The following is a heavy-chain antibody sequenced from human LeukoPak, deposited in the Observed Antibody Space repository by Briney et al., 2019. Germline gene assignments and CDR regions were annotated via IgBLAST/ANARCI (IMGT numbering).Heavy chain of an antibody. J-gene: IGHJ4*02. V-gene: IGHV1-2*02. CDR3: ATGISSGYYALGYYFDY. D-gene: IGHD3-22*01. CDR2: INPNSGDT. CDR1: GYTFTGYY. Sequence: GASVKVSCKASGYTFTGYYIHWVRQAPGQGLEWVGWINPNSGDTNYAQKFQGRVTMTRDTSISTAYMELSRLRSEDTAVYYCATGISSGYYALGYYFDYWGQGTLVTVSS.